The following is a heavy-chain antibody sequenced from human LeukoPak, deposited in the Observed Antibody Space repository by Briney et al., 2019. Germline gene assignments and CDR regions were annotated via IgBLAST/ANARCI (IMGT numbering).Heavy chain of an antibody. CDR3: ARDYYGSGGY. Sequence: AGGSRRLSCAASGFTFSLYWMSWVRQAPGKGLEWVADIKEDGSEKYYVDSVKGRFTISRDNAKNSLFLQMNSLRAEDTAVYYCARDYYGSGGYWGQGTLVTVSS. J-gene: IGHJ4*02. CDR1: GFTFSLYW. CDR2: IKEDGSEK. D-gene: IGHD3-10*01. V-gene: IGHV3-7*04.